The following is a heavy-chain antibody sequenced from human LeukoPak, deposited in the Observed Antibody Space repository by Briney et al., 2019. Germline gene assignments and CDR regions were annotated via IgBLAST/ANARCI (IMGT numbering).Heavy chain of an antibody. CDR1: GGSISSSSYY. Sequence: SETLSLTCTVSGGSISSSSYYWGWIRQPPGKGLEWIGSISYSGSTYYNPSLKSRVTISVDTSKNQFSLKLSSVTAADTAVYYCASSIGYCSSTSCYGVYFDYWGQGTLVTVSS. J-gene: IGHJ4*02. CDR3: ASSIGYCSSTSCYGVYFDY. V-gene: IGHV4-39*07. CDR2: ISYSGST. D-gene: IGHD2-2*01.